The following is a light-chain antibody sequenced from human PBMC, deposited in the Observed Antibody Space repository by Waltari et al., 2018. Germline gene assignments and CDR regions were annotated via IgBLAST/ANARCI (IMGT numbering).Light chain of an antibody. V-gene: IGLV2-14*01. Sequence: QSALTQPASVSGSPGQSITISCTGTSSDVGGYNDFPWYQQHPGKAPKLRIYDVSKRPSGVSNRFSGSKSGNTASLTISGLQAEDEADYYCSSYTSSSTYVFGTGTKVTVL. CDR3: SSYTSSSTYV. CDR1: SSDVGGYND. CDR2: DVS. J-gene: IGLJ1*01.